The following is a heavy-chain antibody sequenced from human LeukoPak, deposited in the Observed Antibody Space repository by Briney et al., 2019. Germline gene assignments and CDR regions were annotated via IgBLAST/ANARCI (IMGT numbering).Heavy chain of an antibody. CDR2: INPSGGST. CDR3: ARDDSGSCT. Sequence: ASVTVSCTASGSTFTSYYMHWVRQAPGQGLEWMGIINPSGGSTSYAQKFQGRVTLTRDTSTSTVYMELSSLRSEDTAVYYCARDDSGSCTWGQGTLVTVSS. J-gene: IGHJ5*02. D-gene: IGHD1-26*01. CDR1: GSTFTSYY. V-gene: IGHV1-46*01.